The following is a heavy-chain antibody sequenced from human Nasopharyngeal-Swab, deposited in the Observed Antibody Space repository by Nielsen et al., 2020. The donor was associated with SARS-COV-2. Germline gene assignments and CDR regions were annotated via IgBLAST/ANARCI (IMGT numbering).Heavy chain of an antibody. CDR1: GGSFSGYY. D-gene: IGHD3-3*01. Sequence: GSLRLSCAVYGGSFSGYYWSWIRQPPGKGLEWIGEINQSESTNHNPSLKSRVTISVDKSKNQFSLKMNSVTAADTAVYYCARGISYRITIFEVVIRGDDAFDFWGQGTMVSVSS. CDR2: INQSEST. J-gene: IGHJ3*01. CDR3: ARGISYRITIFEVVIRGDDAFDF. V-gene: IGHV4-34*01.